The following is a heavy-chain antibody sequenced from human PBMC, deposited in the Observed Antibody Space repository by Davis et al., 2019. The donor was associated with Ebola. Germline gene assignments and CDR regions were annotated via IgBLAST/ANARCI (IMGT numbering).Heavy chain of an antibody. J-gene: IGHJ4*02. V-gene: IGHV4-61*01. Sequence: MPSETLSLTCTVSGGSVSSGSYYWSWIRQPPGKGLEWIGYIYYSGCTNYNPSLKSRVTISVDTSKNQFSLKLSSVTAADTAVYYCARQTGYSGYDLGYWGQGTLVTVSS. CDR3: ARQTGYSGYDLGY. CDR2: IYYSGCT. D-gene: IGHD5-12*01. CDR1: GGSVSSGSYY.